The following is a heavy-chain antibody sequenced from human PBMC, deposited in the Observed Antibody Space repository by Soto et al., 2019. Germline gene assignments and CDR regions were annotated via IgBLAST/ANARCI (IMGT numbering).Heavy chain of an antibody. CDR3: ARYDSSGYYWPYYYYGMDV. D-gene: IGHD3-22*01. V-gene: IGHV3-23*01. Sequence: GGSLRLSCAASGFTFSNFAMSWVRQAPGKGLEWVSAISGSGDNTYYADSVKGRFTISRDNSKNSLYLQMNSLRAEDTAVYYCARYDSSGYYWPYYYYGMDVWGQGTTVTVSS. CDR2: ISGSGDNT. J-gene: IGHJ6*02. CDR1: GFTFSNFA.